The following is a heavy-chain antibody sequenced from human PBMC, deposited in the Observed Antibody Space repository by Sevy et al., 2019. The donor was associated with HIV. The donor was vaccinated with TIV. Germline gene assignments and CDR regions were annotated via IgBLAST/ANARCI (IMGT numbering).Heavy chain of an antibody. CDR2: ISLDGRNQ. CDR1: GFTFSIYG. J-gene: IGHJ4*02. D-gene: IGHD5-18*01. V-gene: IGHV3-30*18. Sequence: GGSLRLSCAASGFTFSIYGMHWVRQAPGKGLEWVAFISLDGRNQKYVDSVKGRFTISRDNSKNTLHLQMNSLGAGDTAVYYCAKDKRYSYGPDPPGEVRWGQGTLVTVSS. CDR3: AKDKRYSYGPDPPGEVR.